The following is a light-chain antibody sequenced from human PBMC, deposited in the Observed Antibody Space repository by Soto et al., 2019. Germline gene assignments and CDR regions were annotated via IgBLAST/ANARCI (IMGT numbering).Light chain of an antibody. Sequence: QSVLTQPASVSGSPGQSITISCTGTSSDVGGYNYVSCYQQHPGEAPKLMIYEVSNQPSGVSNRFSSSTSGNTASLTISGLQAEDEADYYCSSYTSSDTYVFGTGTRSPS. CDR3: SSYTSSDTYV. CDR1: SSDVGGYNY. J-gene: IGLJ1*01. V-gene: IGLV2-14*01. CDR2: EVS.